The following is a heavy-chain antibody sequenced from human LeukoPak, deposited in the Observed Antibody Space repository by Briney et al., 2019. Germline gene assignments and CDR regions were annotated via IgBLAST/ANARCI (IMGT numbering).Heavy chain of an antibody. Sequence: SETLSLTCTVSGGSISSYYWSWIRQPPGKGLEWIGYIYTSGSADYNPSLKSRVTISIDTSKNQFSLKLSSVTAADTAVYYCARLLGDLTSLGDSYYYYMDIWGKGTTVTVSS. V-gene: IGHV4-4*09. D-gene: IGHD3-10*01. J-gene: IGHJ6*03. CDR2: IYTSGSA. CDR1: GGSISSYY. CDR3: ARLLGDLTSLGDSYYYYMDI.